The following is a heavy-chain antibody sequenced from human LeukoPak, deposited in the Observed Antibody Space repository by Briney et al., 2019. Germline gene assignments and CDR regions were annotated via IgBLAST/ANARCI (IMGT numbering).Heavy chain of an antibody. D-gene: IGHD6-13*01. Sequence: PGGSLRLSCAASGFTFSDYYMSWIRQAPGKGLEWVSYSSGSSIYYADFVKGRFTISRDNAKNSLYPQMNSLRAEDTAVYYCAREGSSSWYVDYWGQGTLVTVSS. V-gene: IGHV3-11*01. CDR3: AREGSSSWYVDY. J-gene: IGHJ4*02. CDR2: SSGSSI. CDR1: GFTFSDYY.